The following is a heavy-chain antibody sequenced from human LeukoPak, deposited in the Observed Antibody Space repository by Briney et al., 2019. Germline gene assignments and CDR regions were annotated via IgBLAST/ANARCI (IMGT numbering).Heavy chain of an antibody. D-gene: IGHD3-22*01. J-gene: IGHJ3*02. CDR3: ASTLTNYYDAAFDI. CDR1: GGTFSSYA. CDR2: IIPILGIA. V-gene: IGHV1-69*04. Sequence: SVKVSCKPSGGTFSSYAISWVRQAPGQGLEWMGRIIPILGIANYAQKFQGRVTITADKSTSTAYMELSSLRSEDTAVYYCASTLTNYYDAAFDIWGQGTMVTVSS.